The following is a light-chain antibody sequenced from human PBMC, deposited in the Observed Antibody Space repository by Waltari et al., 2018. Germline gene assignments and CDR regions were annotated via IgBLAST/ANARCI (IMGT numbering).Light chain of an antibody. J-gene: IGKJ2*01. CDR2: AAS. CDR3: QQTFSIPRSS. Sequence: DIQMTQSPSSLSASVGDRVTITCRATQSINNYLNWYQHKPGGAPKLLIYAASSLPSGVPSRFTGSGSGTHFTLTITSLQPEDFATYYCQQTFSIPRSSFGQGTKLEIK. CDR1: QSINNY. V-gene: IGKV1-39*01.